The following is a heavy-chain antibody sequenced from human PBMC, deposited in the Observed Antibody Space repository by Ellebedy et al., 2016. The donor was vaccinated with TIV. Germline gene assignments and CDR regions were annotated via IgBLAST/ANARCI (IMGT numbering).Heavy chain of an antibody. D-gene: IGHD7-27*01. J-gene: IGHJ4*02. CDR1: GFTFDDYA. V-gene: IGHV3-9*01. CDR2: ISWRGHYI. CDR3: TKDLLRGIWGGSGRDY. Sequence: SLKISCAASGFTFDDYAMHWVRQAPGKGLEWVSGISWRGHYIGYADSVRGRFTISRGNAKNSLYLQMSSLRIEDTAVYYCTKDLLRGIWGGSGRDYWGQGTLVTVSS.